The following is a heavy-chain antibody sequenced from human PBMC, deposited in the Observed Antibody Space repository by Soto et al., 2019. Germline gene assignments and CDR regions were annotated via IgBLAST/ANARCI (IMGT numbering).Heavy chain of an antibody. CDR3: AREDPNIAGFDF. J-gene: IGHJ4*02. CDR1: GYTFTSYY. V-gene: IGHV1-46*01. CDR2: INLTGDST. Sequence: ASVKVSCKTSGYTFTSYYIHWVRQAPGQGLEWMGVINLTGDSTKYAQKFQDRVTMTRDTSTSTAYMELSSPRSGDTAVYFCAREDPNIAGFDFWGLGTPVTVSS.